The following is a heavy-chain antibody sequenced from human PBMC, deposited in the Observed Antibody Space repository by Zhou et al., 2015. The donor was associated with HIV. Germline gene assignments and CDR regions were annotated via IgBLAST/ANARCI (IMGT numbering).Heavy chain of an antibody. CDR1: GYTFTGYY. CDR3: ARDAIPYCSSTSCSLVAFDI. CDR2: INPNSGGT. V-gene: IGHV1-2*02. D-gene: IGHD2-2*01. J-gene: IGHJ3*02. Sequence: QVQLVQSGAEVKKPGASVKVSCKASGYTFTGYYMHWVRQAPGQGLEWMGWINPNSGGTNYAQKFQGRVTMTRDTSISTAYMELSRLRSDDTAVYYCARDAIPYCSSTSCSLVAFDIWGQGTMVTVSS.